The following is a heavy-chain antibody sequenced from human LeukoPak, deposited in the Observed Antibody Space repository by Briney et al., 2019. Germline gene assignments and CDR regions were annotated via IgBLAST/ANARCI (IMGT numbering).Heavy chain of an antibody. CDR3: ARANWAQHYGDYLDY. CDR2: IDSGATTI. Sequence: GGSLRLSCAASGFTVSDYYMSWIRRAPGKGLEWVSYIDSGATTIYYADSVKGRFTISRDTAKNSLYLQMNSLRAEDTAMYFCARANWAQHYGDYLDYWGQGTLVTVSS. D-gene: IGHD4-17*01. J-gene: IGHJ4*02. CDR1: GFTVSDYY. V-gene: IGHV3-11*04.